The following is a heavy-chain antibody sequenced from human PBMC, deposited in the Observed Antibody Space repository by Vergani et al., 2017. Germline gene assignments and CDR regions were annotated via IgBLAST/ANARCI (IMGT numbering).Heavy chain of an antibody. J-gene: IGHJ6*02. CDR2: IYYSGST. V-gene: IGHV4-59*08. CDR1: GGSISSYY. Sequence: QVQLQESGPGLVKPSETLSLTCTVSGGSISSYYWSWIRQPPGKGLEWIGYIYYSGSTNYNPSLKSRVTISVDTAKNQCSLKLSSVTAADTAVYYCARLRVRGVMGYYYGMDVWGQGTTVTVSS. CDR3: ARLRVRGVMGYYYGMDV. D-gene: IGHD3-10*01.